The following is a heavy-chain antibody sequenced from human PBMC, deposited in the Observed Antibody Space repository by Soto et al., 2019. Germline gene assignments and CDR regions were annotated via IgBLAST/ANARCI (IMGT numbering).Heavy chain of an antibody. V-gene: IGHV4-4*02. D-gene: IGHD2-2*01. CDR3: AAYCSSNSCSASTWFAP. J-gene: IGHJ5*02. Sequence: QVQLQESGPGLVKPSGTLSLTCAVSGGSISSSNWWSWVRQPPGKGLEWIGEIYHSGSTNYNPSLKRRVPLSVAKSQHQFSLKLSSVTAADTAVYYCAAYCSSNSCSASTWFAPWGQGTLVTVSS. CDR1: GGSISSSNW. CDR2: IYHSGST.